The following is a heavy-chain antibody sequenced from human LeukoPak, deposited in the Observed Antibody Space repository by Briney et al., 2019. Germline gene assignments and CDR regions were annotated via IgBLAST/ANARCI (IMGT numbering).Heavy chain of an antibody. V-gene: IGHV3-11*01. CDR2: ISGSATII. CDR3: ARAYSGSWNHPFDF. Sequence: PGGSLRLSCAASGFTFSEHYMSWIRQAPGKGLEWVSYISGSATIIYDADSVRGRFTISRDNAQNSLYLQMNSLRADDTAVYYCARAYSGSWNHPFDFWGRGTVVTVSS. J-gene: IGHJ3*01. D-gene: IGHD1-26*01. CDR1: GFTFSEHY.